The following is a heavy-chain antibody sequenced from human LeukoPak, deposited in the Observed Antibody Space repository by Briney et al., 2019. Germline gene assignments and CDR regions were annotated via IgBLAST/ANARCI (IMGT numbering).Heavy chain of an antibody. Sequence: GESLKISCAASGFTFSTYAMNWVRQAPGKGLEWVSAISGSGGSTYYADSVKGRFTISRDNSKNTLYLQMNSLRAEDTAVYYCAKGVAVASDYYGMDVWGQGTTVTVSS. D-gene: IGHD6-19*01. J-gene: IGHJ6*02. CDR2: ISGSGGST. V-gene: IGHV3-23*01. CDR1: GFTFSTYA. CDR3: AKGVAVASDYYGMDV.